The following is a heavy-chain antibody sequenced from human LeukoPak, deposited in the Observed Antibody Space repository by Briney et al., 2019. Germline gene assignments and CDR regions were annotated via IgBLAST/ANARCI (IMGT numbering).Heavy chain of an antibody. J-gene: IGHJ2*01. CDR2: IWYDGSNK. CDR3: AKASSGWQHYWYFDL. Sequence: GGSLRLSCAASGFTFSSYGMHWVRQAPGKGLEWVAVIWYDGSNKYYADSVKGRFTISRDNSKNTLYLQMNSLRAEDTAVYYCAKASSGWQHYWYFDLWGRGTLVSVSS. CDR1: GFTFSSYG. V-gene: IGHV3-33*06. D-gene: IGHD6-19*01.